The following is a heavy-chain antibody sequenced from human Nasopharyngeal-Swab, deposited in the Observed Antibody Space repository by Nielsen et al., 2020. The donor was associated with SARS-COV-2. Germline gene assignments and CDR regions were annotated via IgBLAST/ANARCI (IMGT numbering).Heavy chain of an antibody. D-gene: IGHD5-18*01. CDR1: GFTFSSYG. J-gene: IGHJ4*02. V-gene: IGHV3-33*01. CDR3: ARDAHSYGFDY. CDR2: IWYDGSNK. Sequence: GESLKISCAASGFTFSSYGMHWVRQAPGKGLEWVAVIWYDGSNKYYADSVKGRFTISRDNSKSTLYLQMNSLRAEDTAVYYCARDAHSYGFDYWGQGTLVTVSS.